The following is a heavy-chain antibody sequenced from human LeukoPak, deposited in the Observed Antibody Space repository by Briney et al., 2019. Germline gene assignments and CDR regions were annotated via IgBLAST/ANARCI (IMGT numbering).Heavy chain of an antibody. CDR1: GFSFSSFL. J-gene: IGHJ5*02. Sequence: GGSLRLSCAASGFSFSSFLMSWVRQAPGKGLEWVSSISSSSSYIYYADSVKGRFTFSRDNAKNSLYLQMNSLRAEDTAVYYCANKPAGFDPWGQGTLVTVSS. D-gene: IGHD1-14*01. CDR2: ISSSSSYI. V-gene: IGHV3-21*04. CDR3: ANKPAGFDP.